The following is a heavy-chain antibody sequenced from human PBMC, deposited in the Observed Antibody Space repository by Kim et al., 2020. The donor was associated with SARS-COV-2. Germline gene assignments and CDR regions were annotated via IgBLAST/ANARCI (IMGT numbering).Heavy chain of an antibody. Sequence: GGSLRLSCAASGLTFSTYWMSWFRQAPGQGLEWVAIMNQDGNTKYYVDSVKGRFTISRDNAKNSLYLQMNSLRAEDTAMYYCVSYSRSRPSPMDVWGQGTTVTVSS. D-gene: IGHD6-6*01. CDR3: VSYSRSRPSPMDV. CDR2: MNQDGNTK. V-gene: IGHV3-7*01. J-gene: IGHJ6*02. CDR1: GLTFSTYW.